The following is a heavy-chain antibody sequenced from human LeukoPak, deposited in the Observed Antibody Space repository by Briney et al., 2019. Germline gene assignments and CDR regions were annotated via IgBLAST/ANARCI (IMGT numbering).Heavy chain of an antibody. CDR3: AQTGRSRTSRYGPFDY. V-gene: IGHV3-23*01. CDR1: GFTFSSYA. J-gene: IGHJ4*02. CDR2: ISGSGGST. Sequence: GGSLRLSCAASGFTFSSYAMSWVRQAPGKGLEWVSAISGSGGSTYYADSMKGRFTISRDNSKNTLYLQMNSLRAEDTAVYYCAQTGRSRTSRYGPFDYWGQGTLVTVSS. D-gene: IGHD2-2*01.